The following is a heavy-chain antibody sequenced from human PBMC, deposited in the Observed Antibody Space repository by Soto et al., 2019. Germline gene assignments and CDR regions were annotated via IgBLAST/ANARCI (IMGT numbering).Heavy chain of an antibody. CDR1: GFMFNHYA. D-gene: IGHD6-6*01. J-gene: IGHJ4*02. Sequence: EQVLESGGGLVQPGGSLRLSCEASGFMFNHYAMAWVRQTPGKGLECVSVISGSTVTTYYADSVKGRFTISRDNSKNTVYLQMNSLRVEDSALYSCAKVIVLGASTLEYWGPGTRVTVSS. CDR2: ISGSTVTT. CDR3: AKVIVLGASTLEY. V-gene: IGHV3-23*01.